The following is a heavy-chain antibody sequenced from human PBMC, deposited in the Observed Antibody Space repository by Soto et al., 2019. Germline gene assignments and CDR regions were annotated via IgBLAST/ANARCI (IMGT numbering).Heavy chain of an antibody. CDR2: IKYDGTIT. Sequence: EVQLVESGGGSVQPGESLRLSCAASGFPFSSYWIHWVRQAPGKGLVWVSRIKYDGTITNYADSLKGRLTISRDNAENTVYLQMNSLRVEDTAVYYCVRGAKGGYYVDVWGKGTTGTVSS. V-gene: IGHV3-74*01. D-gene: IGHD6-13*01. CDR1: GFPFSSYW. J-gene: IGHJ6*03. CDR3: VRGAKGGYYVDV.